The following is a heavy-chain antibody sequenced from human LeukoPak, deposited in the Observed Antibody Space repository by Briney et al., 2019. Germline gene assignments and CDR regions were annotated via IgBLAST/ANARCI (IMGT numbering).Heavy chain of an antibody. V-gene: IGHV4-59*08. D-gene: IGHD5-12*01. CDR2: IYYSGST. Sequence: SETLSLTCTVSGGSISSYYWSWIRQPPGKGLEWIGYIYYSGSTNYNPSLKSRVTISVDTSKNQFSLKLSSVTAADTAVYYCASYEPFVYWGQGTLVTVSS. CDR1: GGSISSYY. CDR3: ASYEPFVY. J-gene: IGHJ4*02.